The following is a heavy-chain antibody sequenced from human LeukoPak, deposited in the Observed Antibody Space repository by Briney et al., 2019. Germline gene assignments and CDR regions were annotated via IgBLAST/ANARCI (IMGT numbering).Heavy chain of an antibody. CDR2: ISYDGSGK. V-gene: IGHV3-30-3*02. CDR1: GFTFSSYA. J-gene: IGHJ4*02. CDR3: ANEGLGGDFDY. Sequence: PGGSLRLSCAASGFTFSSYAMHWVRQAPGKGLEWVAVISYDGSGKFYPDSVKGRFTISRDDSKNTLYLQMNSLRPEDTALYHCANEGLGGDFDYWGQGTLVTVSS. D-gene: IGHD3-16*01.